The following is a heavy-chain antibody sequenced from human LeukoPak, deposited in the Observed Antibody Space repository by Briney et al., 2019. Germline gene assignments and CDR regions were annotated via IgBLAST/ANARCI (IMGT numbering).Heavy chain of an antibody. CDR2: IIPIFGTA. D-gene: IGHD1-7*01. Sequence: SVKVSCKASGGTFSSYAISWVRQAPGQGLEWMGGIIPIFGTANYAQKFQGRVTITADESTSTAYMELSSLRSEDTAVYYCARETGTPRNAFDIWGQGTMVTVSS. CDR3: ARETGTPRNAFDI. J-gene: IGHJ3*02. V-gene: IGHV1-69*13. CDR1: GGTFSSYA.